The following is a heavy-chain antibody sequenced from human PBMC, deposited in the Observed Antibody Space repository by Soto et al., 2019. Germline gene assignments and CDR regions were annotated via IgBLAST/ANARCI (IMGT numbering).Heavy chain of an antibody. Sequence: GESLKISCKGSGYNFNNYWINWVRQMPGKGLEWMGRIDPYDSYTNYSPSFQGHVTISVDTSSSTAYLQWSSLKASDTAMYYCGNPPLPGLGKNAMDVWGQGTRAPFS. J-gene: IGHJ6*02. D-gene: IGHD2-2*01. CDR1: GYNFNNYW. V-gene: IGHV5-10-1*01. CDR3: GNPPLPGLGKNAMDV. CDR2: IDPYDSYT.